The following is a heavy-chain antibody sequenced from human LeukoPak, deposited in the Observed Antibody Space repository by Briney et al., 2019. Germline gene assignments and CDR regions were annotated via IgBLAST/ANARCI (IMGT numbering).Heavy chain of an antibody. CDR3: AKEAGDVIDYYDSSGSQYFDY. D-gene: IGHD3-22*01. J-gene: IGHJ4*02. CDR2: ISYDGSNK. V-gene: IGHV3-30*18. Sequence: GGSLRLSCAASGFTFSSYGMHWVRQAPGKGLEWVAVISYDGSNKYYADSVKGRFTISRDNSKNTLYLQMNSLRAEDTAVYYCAKEAGDVIDYYDSSGSQYFDYWGQGTLVTVSS. CDR1: GFTFSSYG.